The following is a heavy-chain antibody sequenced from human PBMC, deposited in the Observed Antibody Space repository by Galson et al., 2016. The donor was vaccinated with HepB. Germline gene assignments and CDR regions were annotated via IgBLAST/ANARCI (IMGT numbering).Heavy chain of an antibody. D-gene: IGHD6-25*01. CDR1: GYTFTGYG. CDR3: ARYRAATAYSDY. V-gene: IGHV1-18*01. CDR2: ISAVNGNT. J-gene: IGHJ4*02. Sequence: SVKVSCKASGYTFTGYGISWVRQAPGQGLEWMGWISAVNGNTRYAQRFQDRVTMTIDTSTSTAFMELRSLRSADTAVYYCARYRAATAYSDYWGQGTLVTVSS.